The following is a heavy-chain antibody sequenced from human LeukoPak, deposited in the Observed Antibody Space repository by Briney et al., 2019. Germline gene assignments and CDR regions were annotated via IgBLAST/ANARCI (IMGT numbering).Heavy chain of an antibody. CDR1: GYSFTSYW. CDR3: ARRAPLGYCSGGSCHDAFDI. J-gene: IGHJ3*02. Sequence: GVSLKISCKGSGYSFTSYWIGWVRQMPGKGLEWMGIIYPGDSDTRYSPSFQGQVTISADKSISTAYLQWSSLKASDTAMYYCARRAPLGYCSGGSCHDAFDIWGQGTMVTVSS. CDR2: IYPGDSDT. D-gene: IGHD2-15*01. V-gene: IGHV5-51*01.